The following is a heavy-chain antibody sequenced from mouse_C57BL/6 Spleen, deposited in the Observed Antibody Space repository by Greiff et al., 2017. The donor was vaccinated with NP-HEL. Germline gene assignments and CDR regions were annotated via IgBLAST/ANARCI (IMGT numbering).Heavy chain of an antibody. J-gene: IGHJ3*01. D-gene: IGHD2-4*01. Sequence: QVQLQQPGAELVMPGASVKLSCKASGYTFTSYWMHWVKQRPGQGLEWIGEIDPSDSYTNYNQKFKGKSTLTVDKSSSTAYMQLSSLTSEDSAVYYCALYYDYRFADWGQGTLVTVSA. V-gene: IGHV1-69*01. CDR3: ALYYDYRFAD. CDR2: IDPSDSYT. CDR1: GYTFTSYW.